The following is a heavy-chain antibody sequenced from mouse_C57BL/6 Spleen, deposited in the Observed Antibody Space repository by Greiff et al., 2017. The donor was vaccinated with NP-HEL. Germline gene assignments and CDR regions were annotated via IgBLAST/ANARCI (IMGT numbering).Heavy chain of an antibody. J-gene: IGHJ4*01. CDR3: ATGNYTWAMDY. CDR2: IHPNSGST. V-gene: IGHV1-64*01. D-gene: IGHD2-1*01. Sequence: QVQLQQSGAELVKPGASVKLSCKASGYTFTSYWMHWVKQRPGQGLEWIGMIHPNSGSTNYNEKFKSKATLTVDKSSSTAYMQLSSLTSEDSAVYYCATGNYTWAMDYWGQGTSVTVSS. CDR1: GYTFTSYW.